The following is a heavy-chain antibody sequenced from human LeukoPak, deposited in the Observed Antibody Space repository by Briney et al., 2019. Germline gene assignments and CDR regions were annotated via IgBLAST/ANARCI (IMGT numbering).Heavy chain of an antibody. CDR3: AKDLYGSGWTPDY. D-gene: IGHD6-19*01. V-gene: IGHV3-30*02. CDR1: GFTFSSYG. J-gene: IGHJ4*01. CDR2: IRFDGSVK. Sequence: GGSLRLSCAASGFTFSSYGIHWVRQAPGKGLEWVAFIRFDGSVKYYADSVKGRFTISRDNSKNTLCLQMNNVRAEDTAVYYCAKDLYGSGWTPDYWGHGTLLTVSS.